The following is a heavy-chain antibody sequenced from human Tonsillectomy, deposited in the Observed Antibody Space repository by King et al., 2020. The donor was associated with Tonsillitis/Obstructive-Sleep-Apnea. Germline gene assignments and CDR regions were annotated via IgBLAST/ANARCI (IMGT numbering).Heavy chain of an antibody. V-gene: IGHV3-7*01. CDR1: GFTVSSSW. CDR3: VRDSGAFDI. J-gene: IGHJ3*02. D-gene: IGHD3-10*01. Sequence: VQLVQSGGGLVQPGGSLRLSCAASGFTVSSSWMSWVRQAPGKGLEWVANIKQDGSEKYYVDSVKGRFTISRDNAKNSLFLQMNSLRAEDTAVYYCVRDSGAFDIWGQGTMVTVSS. CDR2: IKQDGSEK.